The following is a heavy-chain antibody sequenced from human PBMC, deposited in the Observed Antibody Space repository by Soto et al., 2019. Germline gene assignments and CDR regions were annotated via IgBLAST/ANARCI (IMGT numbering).Heavy chain of an antibody. V-gene: IGHV1-8*01. Sequence: QVQLVQSGAAVKKPGASVKVSCKASGYTFTSYDINRVRKATGQGLEWMGLMNPNSGNTGYAQKFQRRVTMPRNTSTSTSYMVLNSLRSDDTAAYYCARARYGDNVDYWRQGTLVTVSS. CDR3: ARARYGDNVDY. D-gene: IGHD4-17*01. CDR2: MNPNSGNT. J-gene: IGHJ4*01. CDR1: GYTFTSYD.